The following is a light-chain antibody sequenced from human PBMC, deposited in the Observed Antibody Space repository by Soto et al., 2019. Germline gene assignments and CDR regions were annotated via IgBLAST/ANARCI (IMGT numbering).Light chain of an antibody. J-gene: IGKJ1*01. CDR3: QQYGSSPWT. Sequence: IQMTQSPSTLSGSVGDRVTITCRASQGVSTWLAWYQHKPGQAPKLLIYEASKLQSGVPSRFSASGSGTDFTLTISRLEPEDFAVYYCQQYGSSPWTFGRGTKVDIK. CDR1: QGVSTW. CDR2: EAS. V-gene: IGKV1-5*03.